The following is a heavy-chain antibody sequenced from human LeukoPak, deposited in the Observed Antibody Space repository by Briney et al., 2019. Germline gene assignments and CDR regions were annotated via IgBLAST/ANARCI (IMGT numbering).Heavy chain of an antibody. CDR3: ATAPRFLAWLT. D-gene: IGHD3-3*01. J-gene: IGHJ4*02. V-gene: IGHV4-4*07. Sequence: SETLSLTCTVSGASISHKYCNWIRQPAGKGLEWIGRMYTSGNTNYNPSLKGRVTMSLDTSENQFSLKLSSVTAADTAVYYCATAPRFLAWLTWGQGTLVTVSS. CDR2: MYTSGNT. CDR1: GASISHKY.